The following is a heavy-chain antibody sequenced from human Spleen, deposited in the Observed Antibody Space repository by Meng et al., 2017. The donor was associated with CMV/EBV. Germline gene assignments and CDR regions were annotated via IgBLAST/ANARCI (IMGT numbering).Heavy chain of an antibody. CDR1: GASFSGCC. CDR2: INHSGRT. Sequence: VYGASFSGCCGSWIRQPPGKGLEWIGQINHSGRTTYTPSLKSRVTISVDTSKNQFSLKLSSVTAADTAVFYCARAIGGRTWNWFDPWGQGTLVTVSS. D-gene: IGHD1-26*01. CDR3: ARAIGGRTWNWFDP. V-gene: IGHV4-34*01. J-gene: IGHJ5*02.